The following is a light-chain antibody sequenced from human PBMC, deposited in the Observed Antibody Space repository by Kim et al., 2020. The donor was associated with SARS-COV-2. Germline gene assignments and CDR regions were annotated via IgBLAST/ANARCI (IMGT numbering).Light chain of an antibody. CDR3: NSYRRPSTLV. Sequence: QSALTQPSSVSGSPGQSITISCTGSSSDVVDYKYVSWYHQHPGKPPKLLIYNVNNRPSGVSDRFPGSQSGDTASLTISGLQAEDEADYYCNSYRRPSTLVFGGGTQLSVL. CDR2: NVN. V-gene: IGLV2-14*03. J-gene: IGLJ2*01. CDR1: SSDVVDYKY.